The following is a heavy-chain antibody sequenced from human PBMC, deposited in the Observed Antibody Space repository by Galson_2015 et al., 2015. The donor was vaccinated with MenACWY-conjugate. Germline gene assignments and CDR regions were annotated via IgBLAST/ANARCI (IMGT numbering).Heavy chain of an antibody. Sequence: SLRLSCAASGLTFSNAYMSWVRQAPGKGLEWAGRIKSKSDGGKVDYAAPVKGRFTISRDDSKNTLYLQMNSLKIEDTAVYYFTATKPDSWGGLLFHFYMDVWGKGTTVTVSS. CDR3: TATKPDSWGGLLFHFYMDV. V-gene: IGHV3-15*01. J-gene: IGHJ6*03. CDR2: IKSKSDGGKV. D-gene: IGHD3-16*01. CDR1: GLTFSNAY.